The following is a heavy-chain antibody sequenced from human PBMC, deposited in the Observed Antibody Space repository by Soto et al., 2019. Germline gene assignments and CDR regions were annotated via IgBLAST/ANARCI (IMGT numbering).Heavy chain of an antibody. CDR2: MNPNSGNT. Sequence: ASVKVSCKASGYTFTSYDINWVRQATGQGLEWMGWMNPNSGNTGYAQKFQGRVTMTRNTSISTAYMELSSLRSEDTAMYYCAPGVVRYGLAAFDVWGQGTVVTVSS. V-gene: IGHV1-8*01. CDR1: GYTFTSYD. CDR3: APGVVRYGLAAFDV. D-gene: IGHD5-18*01. J-gene: IGHJ3*01.